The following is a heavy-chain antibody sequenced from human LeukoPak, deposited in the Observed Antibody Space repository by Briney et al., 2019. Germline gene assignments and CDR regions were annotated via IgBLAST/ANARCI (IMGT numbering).Heavy chain of an antibody. J-gene: IGHJ4*02. CDR1: GFSFSHYW. V-gene: IGHV3-74*01. D-gene: IGHD1-14*01. CDR3: AGDLRPDDH. CDR2: ISPDGSVT. Sequence: GGSLRLSCAASGFSFSHYWMHWVRQAPGKGLVWVSRISPDGSVTNYADSVKGQFTISRDNAKNTVYLQMRSLRAEDTAVYYCAGDLRPDDHWGQGTLVTVSS.